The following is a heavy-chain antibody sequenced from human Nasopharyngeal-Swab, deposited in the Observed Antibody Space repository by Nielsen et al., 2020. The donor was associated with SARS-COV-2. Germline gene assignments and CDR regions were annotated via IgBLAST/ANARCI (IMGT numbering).Heavy chain of an antibody. D-gene: IGHD3-10*01. V-gene: IGHV4-39*01. CDR3: ARARSYGSGRNPKGGGNFDY. J-gene: IGHJ4*02. Sequence: WIRQPPGKGLEWIGSIYYSESTYYNPSLKSRVTISVDTSKNQFSLKLSSVTAADTAAYYCARARSYGSGRNPKGGGNFDYWGQGTLVTVSS. CDR2: IYYSEST.